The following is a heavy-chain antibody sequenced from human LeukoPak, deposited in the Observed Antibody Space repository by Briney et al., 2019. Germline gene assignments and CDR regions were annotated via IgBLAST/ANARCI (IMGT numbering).Heavy chain of an antibody. CDR2: ISSSSSYI. J-gene: IGHJ4*02. CDR1: GFTFSSYT. V-gene: IGHV3-21*01. Sequence: PGGSLRLSRAASGFTFSSYTMNWVRQAPGKGLEWVSCISSSSSYIYYADSVKGRFTISRDNAKNSLYLQMNSLRAEDTAVYYCATETITGTTPGDYWGQGTLVTVSS. CDR3: ATETITGTTPGDY. D-gene: IGHD1-7*01.